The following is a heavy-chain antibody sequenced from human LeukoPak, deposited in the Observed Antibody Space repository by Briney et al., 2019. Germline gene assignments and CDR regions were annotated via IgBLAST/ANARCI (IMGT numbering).Heavy chain of an antibody. CDR2: ISYDGSNK. CDR1: GFMFSNYW. CDR3: ARESGRRISKDYLDY. V-gene: IGHV3-30*12. D-gene: IGHD4-11*01. J-gene: IGHJ4*02. Sequence: PGGSLRLSCATSGFMFSNYWMSWVRQAPGKGLDWVALISYDGSNKNYADSVKGRFTMSRDNSKNTLYLQMNSLRAEDTAVYYCARESGRRISKDYLDYWGQGTLVTVSS.